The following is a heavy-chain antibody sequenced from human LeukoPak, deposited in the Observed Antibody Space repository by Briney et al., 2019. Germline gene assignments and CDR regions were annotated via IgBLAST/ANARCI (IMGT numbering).Heavy chain of an antibody. Sequence: SETLSLICTVSGGSISGHHWSWIRQPPGKGLEWIGYIYANNGGTDCNPSLKSRATISVDTSKNQFSLHLNAVTAADTAVYYCARDSAAKSDLWGRGTLVTVAS. CDR3: ARDSAAKSDL. CDR2: IYANNGGT. V-gene: IGHV4-59*11. D-gene: IGHD2-15*01. CDR1: GGSISGHH. J-gene: IGHJ2*01.